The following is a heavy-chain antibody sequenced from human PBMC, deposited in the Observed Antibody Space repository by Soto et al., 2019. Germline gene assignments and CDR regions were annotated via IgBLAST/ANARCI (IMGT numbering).Heavy chain of an antibody. CDR1: GYTFTSYG. J-gene: IGHJ3*02. Sequence: VKVSCKASGYTFTSYGISWVRQAPGQGLEWTGWISAYNGNTNYAQKLQGRVTMTTDTSTSTAYMELRSLRSDETAVYYCASEPPAAAKYDLDIWHQGTMVTDSS. CDR3: ASEPPAAAKYDLDI. V-gene: IGHV1-18*04. CDR2: ISAYNGNT. D-gene: IGHD2-15*01.